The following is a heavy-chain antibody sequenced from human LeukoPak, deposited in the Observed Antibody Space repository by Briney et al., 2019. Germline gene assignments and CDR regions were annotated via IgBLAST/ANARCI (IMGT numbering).Heavy chain of an antibody. CDR2: ISSSSSYI. D-gene: IGHD3-22*01. CDR3: AKPIYYDSSGYDY. CDR1: GFTFSSYS. Sequence: GGSLRLSCAASGFTFSSYSMNWVRQAPGKGLEWVSSISSSSSYIYYADSVKGRFTISRDNAKNSLYLQMNSLRAGDTAVYYCAKPIYYDSSGYDYWGQGTLVTVSS. J-gene: IGHJ4*02. V-gene: IGHV3-21*01.